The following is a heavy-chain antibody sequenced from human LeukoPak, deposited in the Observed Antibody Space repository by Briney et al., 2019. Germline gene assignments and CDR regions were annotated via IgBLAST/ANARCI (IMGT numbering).Heavy chain of an antibody. V-gene: IGHV4-39*01. Sequence: PSETLSLTCPVSGGSISSGPHYWGWIRQSPGKGLEWIGSIYYSGITDYNPSLKSRVTISVDTSKNQISLKLSSVTAADTAVYYCARAIALHCKTHRMTTVTTWDCVDWFDPWGQGTLVTVSS. J-gene: IGHJ5*02. CDR1: GGSISSGPHY. CDR3: ARAIALHCKTHRMTTVTTWDCVDWFDP. CDR2: IYYSGIT. D-gene: IGHD4-17*01.